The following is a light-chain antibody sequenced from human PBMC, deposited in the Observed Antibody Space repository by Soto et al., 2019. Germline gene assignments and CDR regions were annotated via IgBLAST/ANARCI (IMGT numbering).Light chain of an antibody. Sequence: QSALTQPASVSGSPGQSITISCTGTNNDVGGHNYVSWYQHHPGKAPKLLIYEGSKRPSGVSNRFSGSKSGNTASLTISGLQAEDEADYYCCSYAGSTTWVFGGGTKLTVL. CDR3: CSYAGSTTWV. J-gene: IGLJ3*02. CDR2: EGS. CDR1: NNDVGGHNY. V-gene: IGLV2-23*01.